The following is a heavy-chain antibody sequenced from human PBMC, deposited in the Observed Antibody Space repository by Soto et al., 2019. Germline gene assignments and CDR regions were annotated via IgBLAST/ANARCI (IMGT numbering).Heavy chain of an antibody. J-gene: IGHJ3*02. V-gene: IGHV1-69*13. CDR2: IIPIFGTA. Sequence: GASVKVSCKASGGTFSSYAISWVRQAPGQGLEWMGGIIPIFGTANYAQKFQGRVTITADESTSTAYMEPSSLRSEDTAVYYCAREESYSGYYPHDAFDIWGQGTMVTVSS. D-gene: IGHD3-22*01. CDR3: AREESYSGYYPHDAFDI. CDR1: GGTFSSYA.